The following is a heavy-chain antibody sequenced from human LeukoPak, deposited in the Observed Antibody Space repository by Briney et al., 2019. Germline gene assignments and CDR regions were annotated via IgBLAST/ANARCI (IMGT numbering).Heavy chain of an antibody. V-gene: IGHV1-2*04. Sequence: ASVKVSCKASGYTFTGYYMHWVRQAPGQGLEWMGWINPNSGGTNYAQKFQGWVTMTRDTSISTAYMELSRLRSDDTAVYYCARDSSGSYSHFDYWGQGTLVTVSS. CDR2: INPNSGGT. CDR3: ARDSSGSYSHFDY. CDR1: GYTFTGYY. J-gene: IGHJ4*02. D-gene: IGHD3-10*01.